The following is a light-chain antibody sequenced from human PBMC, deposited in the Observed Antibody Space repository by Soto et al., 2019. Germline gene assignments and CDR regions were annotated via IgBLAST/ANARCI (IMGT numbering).Light chain of an antibody. CDR3: QQRGNWPRT. CDR1: QSVSSY. CDR2: DAS. Sequence: EIVLTQSPATLSLSPGERATLSCRASQSVSSYLAWYQQKLGQAPRLLIYDASKRATGIPARFSGSGSGTDFTLTISRLEPEDFAVYYCQQRGNWPRTFGQGTKVEIK. V-gene: IGKV3-11*01. J-gene: IGKJ1*01.